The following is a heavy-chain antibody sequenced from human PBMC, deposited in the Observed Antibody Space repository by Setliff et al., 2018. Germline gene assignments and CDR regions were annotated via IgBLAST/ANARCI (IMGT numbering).Heavy chain of an antibody. Sequence: PSETLSLTCTVSGDSISRSTYYWDWIRQSPGKGLDWIGTVDHSGNTFYNPSLKSRVTISVAPSKNQVSLKLTSVSAADTAVYYCARRDSTGYYGYSFDFWGQGTLVTV. D-gene: IGHD3-22*01. J-gene: IGHJ4*02. V-gene: IGHV4-39*01. CDR2: VDHSGNT. CDR3: ARRDSTGYYGYSFDF. CDR1: GDSISRSTYY.